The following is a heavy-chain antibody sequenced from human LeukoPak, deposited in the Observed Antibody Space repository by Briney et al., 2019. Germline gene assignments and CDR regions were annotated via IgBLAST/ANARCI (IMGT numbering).Heavy chain of an antibody. CDR2: ISYDGSNK. Sequence: PGGSMRLSCAASGFTFSSYGMHWVRQAPGKVLGWVAVISYDGSNKYYADSVKGRFTISRDNSKNTLYLQMNSLRAEDTAVYYCARDPAAAGIVDYWGQGTLVTVSS. CDR3: ARDPAAAGIVDY. V-gene: IGHV3-30*03. CDR1: GFTFSSYG. J-gene: IGHJ4*02. D-gene: IGHD6-13*01.